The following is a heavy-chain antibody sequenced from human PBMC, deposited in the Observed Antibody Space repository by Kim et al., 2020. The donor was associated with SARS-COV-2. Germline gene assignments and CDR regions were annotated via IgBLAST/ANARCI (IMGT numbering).Heavy chain of an antibody. V-gene: IGHV4-59*01. D-gene: IGHD5-18*01. CDR3: TTGGGWLPDY. CDR1: GGSISNFY. J-gene: IGHJ4*02. Sequence: SETLSLTCVVSGGSISNFYWSWIRRPPGKGLEWIGNVHNSESTNYNPSLKSRVTISLDTSEKHFSLHLTSVTAADTAVYYCTTGGGWLPDYWGQGTLVTVSS. CDR2: VHNSEST.